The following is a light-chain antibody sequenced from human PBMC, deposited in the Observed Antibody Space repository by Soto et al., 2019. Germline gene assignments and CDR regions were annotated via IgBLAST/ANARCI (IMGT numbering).Light chain of an antibody. V-gene: IGKV1-9*01. CDR1: QGIGTY. Sequence: IQLTQAPSSLSASVGDRVTVTRRASQGIGTYLVWYQQKSGKAPTVLIYASSTLQTGVPSRFSGSGSGTDFSLTISNLHPEDVATYYCQQVDSYPRTVGQGTKVDIK. CDR3: QQVDSYPRT. J-gene: IGKJ1*01. CDR2: ASS.